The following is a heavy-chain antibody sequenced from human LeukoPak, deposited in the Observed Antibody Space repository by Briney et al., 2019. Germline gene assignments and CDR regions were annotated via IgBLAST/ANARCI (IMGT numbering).Heavy chain of an antibody. CDR3: AKGGPNYDILTGYSFDY. D-gene: IGHD3-9*01. V-gene: IGHV3-43*02. CDR2: ISGDGGST. J-gene: IGHJ4*02. CDR1: GFTFDDYA. Sequence: GGSLRLSCAASGFTFDDYAMHWVRQAPGKGLEWVSLISGDGGSTYYADSVKGRFTISRDNSKNSLYLQMNSLRTEDTALYYCAKGGPNYDILTGYSFDYWGQGTLVTASS.